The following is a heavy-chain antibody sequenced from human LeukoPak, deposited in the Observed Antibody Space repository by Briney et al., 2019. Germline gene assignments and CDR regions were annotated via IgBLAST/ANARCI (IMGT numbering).Heavy chain of an antibody. Sequence: SVKVSCKASGGTFSSYAISWVRQAPGQGLEWMGGIIPIFGTANYAQKFQGRVTITADESTSTAYMELSSLRSEDTAVYYGASQIVVVPAAHYYYYYYMDVWGKGTTVTVSS. CDR3: ASQIVVVPAAHYYYYYYMDV. CDR1: GGTFSSYA. CDR2: IIPIFGTA. J-gene: IGHJ6*03. V-gene: IGHV1-69*01. D-gene: IGHD2-2*01.